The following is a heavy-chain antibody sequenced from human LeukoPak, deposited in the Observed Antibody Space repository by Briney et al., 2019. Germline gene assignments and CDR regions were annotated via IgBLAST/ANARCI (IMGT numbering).Heavy chain of an antibody. J-gene: IGHJ4*02. CDR2: ISAYNANT. CDR3: ARNYCSSTSCYFDY. V-gene: IGHV1-18*01. D-gene: IGHD2-2*01. CDR1: GYSFTTYG. Sequence: ASVKVSCKASGYSFTTYGISWVRQAPGQGLEWMGWISAYNANTNYALKLQGRVTMTTDTSTSTAYMELRSLRSDDTAVYYCARNYCSSTSCYFDYWGQGTLVTVSS.